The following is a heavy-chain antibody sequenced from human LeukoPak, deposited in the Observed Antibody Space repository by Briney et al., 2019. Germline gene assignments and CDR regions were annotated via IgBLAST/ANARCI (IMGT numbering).Heavy chain of an antibody. CDR1: GGSISSSLYH. Sequence: SETLSLTCTVSGGSISSSLYHWGWIRQSPGKNLEWLGSIYYTGTTHYNPSLKRRVTISVDTSKNQFSLKLSSVTAAETAVYYCARQGVLLWFGEFYYMDVWGKGTTVTISS. V-gene: IGHV4-39*01. CDR3: ARQGVLLWFGEFYYMDV. CDR2: IYYTGTT. D-gene: IGHD3-10*01. J-gene: IGHJ6*03.